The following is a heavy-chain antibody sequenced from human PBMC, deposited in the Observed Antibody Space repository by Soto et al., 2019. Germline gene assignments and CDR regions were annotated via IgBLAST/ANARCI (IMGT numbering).Heavy chain of an antibody. V-gene: IGHV1-3*01. Sequence: ASVKVSCKASGYTITSYAMHWVRQAPGQRLEWMGWINAGNGNTKYSQKFQGRVTITRDTSASTAYMELSSLRSEDTAVYYCARGRYYDFWSGPKSRWFDPWGQGTLVTVSS. CDR2: INAGNGNT. CDR3: ARGRYYDFWSGPKSRWFDP. CDR1: GYTITSYA. J-gene: IGHJ5*02. D-gene: IGHD3-3*01.